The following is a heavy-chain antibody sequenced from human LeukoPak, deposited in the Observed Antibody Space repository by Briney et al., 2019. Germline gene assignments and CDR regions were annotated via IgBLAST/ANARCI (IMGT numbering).Heavy chain of an antibody. CDR3: ARGLYGSGRRSLMAH. V-gene: IGHV3-7*01. CDR2: INQDDNEK. Sequence: PGGSLRLSCAASGFRFTTYWMTWVRQAPGKGLEWVANINQDDNEKYYLDSVKGRFTISRDNAETSLFLQMTSLRVEDTAIYYCARGLYGSGRRSLMAHWGPGTLVAVSS. CDR1: GFRFTTYW. D-gene: IGHD3-10*01. J-gene: IGHJ4*02.